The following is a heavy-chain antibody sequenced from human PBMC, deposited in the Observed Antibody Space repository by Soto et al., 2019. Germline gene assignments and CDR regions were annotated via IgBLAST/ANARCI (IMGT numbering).Heavy chain of an antibody. CDR3: ARGPRGYSYGHYFDY. CDR1: GGTFSSYA. J-gene: IGHJ4*02. CDR2: IIPIFGTA. V-gene: IGHV1-69*13. Sequence: SVKVSCKASGGTFSSYAISWVRQAPGQGLEWTGGIIPIFGTANYAQKFQGRVTITADESTSTAYMELSSLRSEDTAVYYCARGPRGYSYGHYFDYWGQGTLVTVSS. D-gene: IGHD5-18*01.